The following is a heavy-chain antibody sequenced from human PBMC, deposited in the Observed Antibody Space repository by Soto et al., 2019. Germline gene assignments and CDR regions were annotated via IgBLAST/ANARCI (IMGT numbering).Heavy chain of an antibody. CDR3: ARGVSAGVDY. J-gene: IGHJ4*02. CDR2: MQPSTGRT. D-gene: IGHD1-26*01. Sequence: GASVKVSFKACGYSFTSLDINWLRQTAGQGLEWMGWMQPSTGRTGYAQKFQGRVTMTRDTSINTAYMELTTLTSDDTAFYYCARGVSAGVDYWGQGTLVTVSS. CDR1: GYSFTSLD. V-gene: IGHV1-8*01.